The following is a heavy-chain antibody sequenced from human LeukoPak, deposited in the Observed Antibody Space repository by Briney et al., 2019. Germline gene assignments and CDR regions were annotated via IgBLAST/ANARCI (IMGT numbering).Heavy chain of an antibody. D-gene: IGHD1-1*01. CDR2: IYSSGST. V-gene: IGHV4-4*07. CDR3: ARDLKNDAAFEI. Sequence: PSETLSLTCTVSGGSINNFYWSWIRQPPGKGLEWIGRIYSSGSTNYNPSLKSRVTMSVDTSKNQFSLKLSSVTAADTAVYYCARDLKNDAAFEIWGQGTMVTVSS. J-gene: IGHJ3*02. CDR1: GGSINNFY.